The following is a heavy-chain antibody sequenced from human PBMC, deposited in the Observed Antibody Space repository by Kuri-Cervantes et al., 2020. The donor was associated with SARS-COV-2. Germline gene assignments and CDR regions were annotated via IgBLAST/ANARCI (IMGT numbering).Heavy chain of an antibody. Sequence: GESLKISCAASGFTFDDYGMNWVRQAPGKGLEWVSSISSSSSYIYYADSVKGRFTISRDNAKNSLYLQMNSLRAEDTAVYYCARAFEGYYYYMDVWGKGTTVTVSS. CDR3: ARAFEGYYYYMDV. J-gene: IGHJ6*03. CDR1: GFTFDDYG. V-gene: IGHV3-21*01. CDR2: ISSSSSYI.